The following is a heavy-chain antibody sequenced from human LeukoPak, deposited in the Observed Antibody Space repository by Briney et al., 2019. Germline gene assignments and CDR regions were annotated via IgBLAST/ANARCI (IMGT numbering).Heavy chain of an antibody. CDR3: AKKGITIFGVVITYYYYMDV. CDR2: ISGSGGST. J-gene: IGHJ6*03. Sequence: GGSLRLSCAASGFTFSSYSMNWVRQAPGKGLEWVSAISGSGGSTYYADSVKGRFTISRDNSKNTLYLQMNSLRVEDTAVYYCAKKGITIFGVVITYYYYMDVWGKGTTVTVSS. D-gene: IGHD3-3*01. CDR1: GFTFSSYS. V-gene: IGHV3-23*01.